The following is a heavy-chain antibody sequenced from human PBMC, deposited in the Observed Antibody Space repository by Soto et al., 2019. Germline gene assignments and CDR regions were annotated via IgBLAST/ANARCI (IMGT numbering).Heavy chain of an antibody. CDR1: GFTFSSYA. V-gene: IGHV3-30-3*01. CDR3: ARAYAGGYFGY. J-gene: IGHJ4*02. D-gene: IGHD3-16*01. CDR2: ISYDGSNK. Sequence: QVQLVESGGGVVQPGRSLRLSCAASGFTFSSYAMHWVRQAPGKGLEWVAVISYDGSNKYYADSVKGRFTISRDNSKNTLYLQMNSLRAEDTAVYYCARAYAGGYFGYWGQGTLVTVSS.